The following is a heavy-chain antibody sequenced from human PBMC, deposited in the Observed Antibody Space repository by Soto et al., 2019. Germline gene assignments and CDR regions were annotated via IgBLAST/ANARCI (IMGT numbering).Heavy chain of an antibody. CDR3: ARAGVGATPNDY. D-gene: IGHD1-26*01. V-gene: IGHV1-3*01. CDR2: INAGNGNT. Sequence: ASVKVSCKAAGYTFTSYAMHWVRQAPGQRLEWMGWINAGNGNTKYSQKFQGRVTITRDTSASTAYMELSSLRSEDTAVYYCARAGVGATPNDYWGQGTLVTVSS. J-gene: IGHJ4*02. CDR1: GYTFTSYA.